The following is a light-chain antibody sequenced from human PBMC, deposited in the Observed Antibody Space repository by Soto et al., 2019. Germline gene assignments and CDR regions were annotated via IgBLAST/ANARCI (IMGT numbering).Light chain of an antibody. J-gene: IGKJ1*01. Sequence: IQMTQSPSSLSASVGDRVTITGRASQSISSYLNWYQQKPGKAPKLLIYAASSLQSGVPSRFSGSGSGTDFTLTISSLQPEDFATYYCQQSYSTHWTFGQGTKVDIK. CDR2: AAS. CDR1: QSISSY. CDR3: QQSYSTHWT. V-gene: IGKV1-39*01.